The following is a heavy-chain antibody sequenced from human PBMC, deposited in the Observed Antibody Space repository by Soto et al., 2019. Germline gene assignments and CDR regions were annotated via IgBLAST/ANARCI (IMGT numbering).Heavy chain of an antibody. D-gene: IGHD2-21*01. V-gene: IGHV3-30*10. CDR1: GFTFSLYG. CDR2: ISPDGSSD. J-gene: IGHJ6*02. CDR3: ARDRRGDSGLYGMDV. Sequence: PGGSLRLSCAASGFTFSLYGMHWVRQAPGKGLDWVAVISPDGSSDYYTDSVKGRFTISRDNSKNTLYLQMNSLSPDDTAMYYCARDRRGDSGLYGMDVWGQGTTVTVSS.